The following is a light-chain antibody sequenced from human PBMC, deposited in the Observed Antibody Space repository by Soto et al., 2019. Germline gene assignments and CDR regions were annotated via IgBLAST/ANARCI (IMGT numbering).Light chain of an antibody. CDR2: DAS. Sequence: EIVLTQSPDTLSLSPGERATLSCRASQSVRSSLAWYQQKPGQAPRLLIYDASNRATGIPARFSGSGSGTAFNLTISSLEPEDFAVYYCQQRSNWPPEVTFGPGTKVDIK. CDR1: QSVRSS. V-gene: IGKV3-11*01. J-gene: IGKJ3*01. CDR3: QQRSNWPPEVT.